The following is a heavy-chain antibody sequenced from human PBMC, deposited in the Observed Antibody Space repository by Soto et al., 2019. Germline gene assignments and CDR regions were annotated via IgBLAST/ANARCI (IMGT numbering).Heavy chain of an antibody. V-gene: IGHV4-30-4*01. D-gene: IGHD3-3*01. CDR1: SGSISSGVYY. Sequence: SETLSLTCTVSSGSISSGVYYWSWIRQPPGKGLEWIGYIYYSGTTYYNPSLKSRVTISGDTSKNQFSLKLSSVTAADTAVYYCARGTLFGVVILWGQGTLVTVSS. J-gene: IGHJ4*02. CDR3: ARGTLFGVVIL. CDR2: IYYSGTT.